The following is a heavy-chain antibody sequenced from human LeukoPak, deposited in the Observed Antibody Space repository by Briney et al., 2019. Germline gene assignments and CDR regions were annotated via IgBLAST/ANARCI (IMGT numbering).Heavy chain of an antibody. J-gene: IGHJ3*02. CDR1: GYTFTDYY. V-gene: IGHV1-2*04. CDR3: ARAHGSGSYYQGLDAFDI. Sequence: GASVKVSCKASGYTFTDYYMHWVRQAPGQGLEWMGWINPNSGDTNYSQKFRAWVTMTRDTSISTAYMELSRLRSDDTAVYYCARAHGSGSYYQGLDAFDIWGQGTMVTVSS. CDR2: INPNSGDT. D-gene: IGHD3-10*01.